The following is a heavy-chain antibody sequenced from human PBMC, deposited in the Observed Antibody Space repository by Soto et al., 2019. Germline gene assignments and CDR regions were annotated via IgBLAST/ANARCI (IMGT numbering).Heavy chain of an antibody. CDR2: IDYNGVT. CDR1: GCSIYRSGYY. D-gene: IGHD2-15*01. V-gene: IGHV4-39*01. Sequence: SETLSLTCTVSGCSIYRSGYYWGWIRQPPGRGLEWIGNIDYNGVTYSNPSLKSRVTISRDTSKNQFSLKLTSVTAADTALYYCGKVLVGATGHTDSDSWGPGTLVTV. J-gene: IGHJ4*02. CDR3: GKVLVGATGHTDSDS.